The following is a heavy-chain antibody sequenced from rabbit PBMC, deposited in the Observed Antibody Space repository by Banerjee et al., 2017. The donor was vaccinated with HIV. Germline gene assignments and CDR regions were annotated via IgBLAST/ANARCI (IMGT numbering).Heavy chain of an antibody. D-gene: IGHD1-1*01. V-gene: IGHV1S45*01. CDR3: ASAYNGISGLHL. J-gene: IGHJ4*01. Sequence: QEQLVESGGDLVKPGASLTLTCTASGFSFSISYWICWVRQAPGKGLEWIACIYTADGRAYYASWAKGRFTISRTTTTVTLQMTSLTAADTATYFCASAYNGISGLHLWGPGTLVTVS. CDR2: IYTADGRA. CDR1: GFSFSISYW.